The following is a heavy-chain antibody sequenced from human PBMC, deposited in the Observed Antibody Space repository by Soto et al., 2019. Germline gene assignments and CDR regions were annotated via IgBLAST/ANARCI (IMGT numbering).Heavy chain of an antibody. D-gene: IGHD3-10*01. V-gene: IGHV3-23*01. CDR2: ITGSGGST. CDR1: GFTFTIYA. Sequence: GGSLRLSCAASGFTFTIYAMSWVRQAPGKGLEWVSAITGSGGSTYYADSVKGRFTISRDNSKNTLYLQMNSLRAKDTAVYYCAKARGAMVRGAAFYFDYWGQGTLVT. J-gene: IGHJ4*02. CDR3: AKARGAMVRGAAFYFDY.